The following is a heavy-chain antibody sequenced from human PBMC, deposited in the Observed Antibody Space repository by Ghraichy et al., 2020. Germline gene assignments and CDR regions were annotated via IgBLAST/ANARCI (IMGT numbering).Heavy chain of an antibody. D-gene: IGHD2-2*01. V-gene: IGHV3-21*01. Sequence: GESLNISCAASGFTFSSYSMNWVRQAPGKGLEWVSSISSSSSYIYYADSVKGRFTISRDNAKNSLYLQMNSLRAEDTAVYYCARGGTSGGDYWGQGTLVTVSS. CDR2: ISSSSSYI. CDR3: ARGGTSGGDY. J-gene: IGHJ4*02. CDR1: GFTFSSYS.